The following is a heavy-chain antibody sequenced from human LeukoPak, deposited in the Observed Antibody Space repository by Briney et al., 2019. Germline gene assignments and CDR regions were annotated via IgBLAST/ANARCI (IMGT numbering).Heavy chain of an antibody. V-gene: IGHV3-30*02. CDR2: IRYDGSKK. J-gene: IGHJ4*02. CDR3: AKSCSGGSCFPDS. Sequence: GGSLRLSCVVSGFTFSTYGMHWVRQTPGKGLEWVAFIRYDGSKKVYVDSVKGRFTISRDNSKNTLYLQMDSLRAEDTAVYYCAKSCSGGSCFPDSWGQGTLVTVSS. D-gene: IGHD2-15*01. CDR1: GFTFSTYG.